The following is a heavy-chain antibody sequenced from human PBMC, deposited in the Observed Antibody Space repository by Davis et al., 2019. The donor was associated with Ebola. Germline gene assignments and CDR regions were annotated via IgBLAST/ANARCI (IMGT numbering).Heavy chain of an antibody. V-gene: IGHV3-11*03. CDR3: MSYDD. Sequence: GESLKISCAASGFTFSDYYMSWIRQAPGKGLEWVSYISSSSSYTNYADSVKGRFTISRDDSKNTVFLQMSGLKVEDTAVYYCMSYDDWGQGTLVTVSS. CDR2: ISSSSSYT. CDR1: GFTFSDYY. J-gene: IGHJ4*02.